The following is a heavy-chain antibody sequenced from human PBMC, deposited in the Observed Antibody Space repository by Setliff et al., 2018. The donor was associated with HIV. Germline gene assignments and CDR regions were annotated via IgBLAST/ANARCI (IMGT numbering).Heavy chain of an antibody. CDR1: GGSISSSNW. CDR3: AREVDYYDSSRYLLLYYFDS. V-gene: IGHV4-4*02. J-gene: IGHJ4*02. D-gene: IGHD3-22*01. Sequence: PSETLSLTCAVSGGSISSSNWWSWVRQPPGKGLEWIGNMYYSGSTNYNPSLKSRVTISVDRSQNHFSLKLSSVTAADTAVYYCAREVDYYDSSRYLLLYYFDSWGQGTLVTVSS. CDR2: MYYSGST.